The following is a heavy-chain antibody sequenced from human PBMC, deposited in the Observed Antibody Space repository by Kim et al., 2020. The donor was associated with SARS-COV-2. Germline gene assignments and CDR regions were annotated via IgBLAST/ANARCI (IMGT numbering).Heavy chain of an antibody. CDR3: ARGLSSSSWNYNYYYGMDV. Sequence: SETLSLTCAVYGGSFSGYFWSWIRQPPGKGLEWIGEINHSGSTNYNPSLKSRVTISIDTSKNQFSLKLSSVTAADTAVYYCARGLSSSSWNYNYYYGMDVWCQGTTVTVSS. CDR1: GGSFSGYF. J-gene: IGHJ6*02. V-gene: IGHV4-34*01. CDR2: INHSGST. D-gene: IGHD6-13*01.